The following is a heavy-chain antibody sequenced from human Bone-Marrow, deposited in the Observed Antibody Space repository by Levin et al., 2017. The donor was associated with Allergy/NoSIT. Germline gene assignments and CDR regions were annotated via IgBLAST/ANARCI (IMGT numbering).Heavy chain of an antibody. J-gene: IGHJ3*02. D-gene: IGHD3-16*01. Sequence: HPGGSLRLSCAASGFIFSDYSMNWVRQAPGKGLEWLSYISSTSDAVYFADSLRGRFTISRDNAKNSLYLQMNSLRAEDTAVYYCARDAGGVTEDWDAFDIWGQGTMVTVSS. CDR1: GFIFSDYS. V-gene: IGHV3-48*01. CDR3: ARDAGGVTEDWDAFDI. CDR2: ISSTSDAV.